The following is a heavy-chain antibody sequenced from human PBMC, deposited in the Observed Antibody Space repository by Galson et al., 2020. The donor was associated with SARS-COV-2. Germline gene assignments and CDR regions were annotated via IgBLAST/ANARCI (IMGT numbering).Heavy chain of an antibody. CDR1: GYTFTSYG. CDR3: ARLQSDYGGNSQLFYYYGMDV. CDR2: ISAYNGNT. Sequence: ASVKVSCKASGYTFTSYGISWVRQAPGQGLEWMGWISAYNGNTNYAQKLQGRVTMTTDTSTSTAYMELRSLRSDDTAVYYCARLQSDYGGNSQLFYYYGMDVWGQGTTVTVSS. J-gene: IGHJ6*02. V-gene: IGHV1-18*01. D-gene: IGHD4-17*01.